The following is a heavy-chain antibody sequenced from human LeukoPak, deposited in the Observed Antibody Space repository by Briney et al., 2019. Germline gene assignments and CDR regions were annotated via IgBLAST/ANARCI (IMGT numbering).Heavy chain of an antibody. D-gene: IGHD3-22*01. CDR3: ARAYYDSSGYTLDY. J-gene: IGHJ4*02. V-gene: IGHV3-33*01. CDR1: GFTFSSYG. Sequence: GGSLRLSCAASGFTFSSYGMHWVRQAPGKGLEWVAVIWYDGSNKYYADSVKGRFTISRDNSKNTLYLQMNSLRAEDAAVYYCARAYYDSSGYTLDYWGQGTLVTVSS. CDR2: IWYDGSNK.